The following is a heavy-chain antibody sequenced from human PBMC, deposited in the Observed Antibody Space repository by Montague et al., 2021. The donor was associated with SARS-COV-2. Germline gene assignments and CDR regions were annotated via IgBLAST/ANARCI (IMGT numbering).Heavy chain of an antibody. Sequence: SLRLSCAASGFTFSSYWMHWVRQAPGKGLVWVSRINSDGSSTSYADSVKGRFTISRDNAMNTLYLQMNSLRAEDTAVYYCARGKSPGIQLWFTYYYGMDVWGQGTTVTVSS. V-gene: IGHV3-74*01. CDR2: INSDGSST. CDR1: GFTFSSYW. J-gene: IGHJ6*02. CDR3: ARGKSPGIQLWFTYYYGMDV. D-gene: IGHD5-18*01.